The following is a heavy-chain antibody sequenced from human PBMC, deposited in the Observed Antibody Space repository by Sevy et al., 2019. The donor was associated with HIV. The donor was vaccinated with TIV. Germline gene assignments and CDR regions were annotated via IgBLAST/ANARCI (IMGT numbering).Heavy chain of an antibody. Sequence: GGSLRLSCAASGFIFKSYGMHWVRQAPGKGLEWVTFIRNDGSTKYYADFVRGRFTASRDNPKNTLYLQMNSLRPEDTAVYYCVKGPHPAVTTSYALDVWGQGTTVTVSS. CDR2: IRNDGSTK. D-gene: IGHD4-17*01. CDR1: GFIFKSYG. V-gene: IGHV3-30*02. J-gene: IGHJ6*02. CDR3: VKGPHPAVTTSYALDV.